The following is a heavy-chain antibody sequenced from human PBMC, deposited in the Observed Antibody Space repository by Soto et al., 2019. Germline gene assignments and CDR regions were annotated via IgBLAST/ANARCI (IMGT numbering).Heavy chain of an antibody. J-gene: IGHJ4*02. V-gene: IGHV4-30-4*01. CDR1: GGSISSGDYY. Sequence: SETLSLTCTVSGGSISSGDYYWSWIRQPPGKGLEWIGYIYHSGSTNYNPSLKSRVTISVDKSKNQFSLKLSSVTAADTAVYYCARDRSERDSSGYYLIDYWGQGTLVTVSS. D-gene: IGHD3-22*01. CDR3: ARDRSERDSSGYYLIDY. CDR2: IYHSGST.